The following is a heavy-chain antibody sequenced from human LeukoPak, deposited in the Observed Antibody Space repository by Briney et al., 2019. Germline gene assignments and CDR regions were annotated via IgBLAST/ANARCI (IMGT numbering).Heavy chain of an antibody. Sequence: GGSLRLSCAASGFTFSSYWMHWVRQGPGKGLVWVSRINRDGSSTTYADSVKGRFTISRDNAKNTLYLQMNSLRAEDTAVYYCARGGSYLSAFDIWGQGTMVTVSS. D-gene: IGHD1-26*01. CDR3: ARGGSYLSAFDI. CDR1: GFTFSSYW. J-gene: IGHJ3*02. V-gene: IGHV3-74*01. CDR2: INRDGSST.